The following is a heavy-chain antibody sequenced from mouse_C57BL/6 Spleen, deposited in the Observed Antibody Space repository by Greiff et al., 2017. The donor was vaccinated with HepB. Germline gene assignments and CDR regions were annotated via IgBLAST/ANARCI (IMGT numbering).Heavy chain of an antibody. Sequence: VQLQQSGPELVKPGASVKISCKASGYSFTDYNMNWVKQSNGKSLEWIGVINPNYGTTSYNQKFKGKATLTVDQSSSTAYMQLNSLTSEDSAVYYFARWDYGISYDAMDYWGQGTSVTVSS. V-gene: IGHV1-39*01. J-gene: IGHJ4*01. CDR1: GYSFTDYN. CDR3: ARWDYGISYDAMDY. D-gene: IGHD1-1*01. CDR2: INPNYGTT.